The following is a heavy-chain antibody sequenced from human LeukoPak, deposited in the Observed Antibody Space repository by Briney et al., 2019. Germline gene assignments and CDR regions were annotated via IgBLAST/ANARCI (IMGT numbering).Heavy chain of an antibody. CDR3: ARDPSYCSSTSCYVGSPLYYYYPMDV. D-gene: IGHD2-2*01. J-gene: IGHJ6*02. CDR1: GFTFGDYA. Sequence: PGGSLRLSCTASGFTFGDYAMSWFRQAPGKGLEWVAVIWFDGSNKHYADSVKGRFTISRDNSENTLYLQMNSLRAEDTAVYYCARDPSYCSSTSCYVGSPLYYYYPMDVWGQGTTVTVSS. CDR2: IWFDGSNK. V-gene: IGHV3-33*01.